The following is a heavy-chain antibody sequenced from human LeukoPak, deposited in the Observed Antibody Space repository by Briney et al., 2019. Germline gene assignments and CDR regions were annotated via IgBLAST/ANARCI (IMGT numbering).Heavy chain of an antibody. D-gene: IGHD2-15*01. CDR2: IYSGGST. CDR1: GFTVSSNY. Sequence: PGGSLRLSCAASGFTVSSNYMRWVRQAPGKGLEWVSVIYSGGSTYYADSVKGRFTISRDNSKNTLYLQMNSLRAEDTAVYYCARTFLSCSGGSCYNFDYWGQGTLVTVSS. J-gene: IGHJ4*02. V-gene: IGHV3-53*01. CDR3: ARTFLSCSGGSCYNFDY.